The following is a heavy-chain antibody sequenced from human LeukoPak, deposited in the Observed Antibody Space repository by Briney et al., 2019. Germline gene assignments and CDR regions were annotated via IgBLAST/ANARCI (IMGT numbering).Heavy chain of an antibody. Sequence: ASVKVSCKASGDTFTSYAITWVRQAPGQGLEWMGWISAYNGNTNYAQKLQGRVTMTTDTSTSTAYMELRSLRSDDTAVYYCARDGMGDWPSSWFDPWGQGTLVTVSS. D-gene: IGHD2-21*02. J-gene: IGHJ5*02. CDR2: ISAYNGNT. CDR3: ARDGMGDWPSSWFDP. V-gene: IGHV1-18*01. CDR1: GDTFTSYA.